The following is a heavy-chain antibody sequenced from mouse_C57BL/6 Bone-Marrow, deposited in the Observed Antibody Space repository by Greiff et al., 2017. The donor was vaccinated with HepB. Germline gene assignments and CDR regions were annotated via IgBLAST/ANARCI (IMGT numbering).Heavy chain of an antibody. V-gene: IGHV1-47*01. J-gene: IGHJ4*01. CDR3: AILPGYYYAMDY. Sequence: VKLMESGAELVKPGASVKMSCKASGYTFTTYPIEWMKQNHGKSLEWIGNFHPYNDDTKYNEKFKGKATLTVEKSSSTVYLELSRLTSDDSAVYYCAILPGYYYAMDYWGQGTSVTVSS. D-gene: IGHD2-1*01. CDR1: GYTFTTYP. CDR2: FHPYNDDT.